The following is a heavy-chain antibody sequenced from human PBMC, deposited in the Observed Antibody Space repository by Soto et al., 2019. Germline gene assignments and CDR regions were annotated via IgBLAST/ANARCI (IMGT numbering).Heavy chain of an antibody. V-gene: IGHV3-20*01. J-gene: IGHJ4*02. CDR1: GFTFDDYG. Sequence: GGSLRLSCAASGFTFDDYGMSWVRQAPGKGLEWVSGINWNGGSTGYADSVKGRFTISRDNAKNSLYLQMNSLRAEDTALYHCARDVGGSSWYYFDYWGQGTLVTVSS. CDR2: INWNGGST. D-gene: IGHD6-13*01. CDR3: ARDVGGSSWYYFDY.